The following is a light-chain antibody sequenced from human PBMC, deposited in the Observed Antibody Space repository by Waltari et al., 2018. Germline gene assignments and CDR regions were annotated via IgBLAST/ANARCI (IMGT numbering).Light chain of an antibody. J-gene: IGLJ3*02. CDR3: CSYAGAGTGV. CDR1: SGDVGRYNL. CDR2: EVG. Sequence: QSALTQPASVSGSPGQSITISCTGTSGDVGRYNLVSWYQQHPGKAPKLMIYEVGKRPSGISNRVSGSRSGNTASLTISGRQAEDEADYYCCSYAGAGTGVFGGGTKVTVL. V-gene: IGLV2-23*02.